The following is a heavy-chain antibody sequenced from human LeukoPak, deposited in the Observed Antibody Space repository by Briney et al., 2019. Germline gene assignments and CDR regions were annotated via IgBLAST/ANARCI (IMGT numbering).Heavy chain of an antibody. CDR1: GFTFDDYA. CDR2: ISWNSGSI. CDR3: AKDTSSGWYGSGMDV. D-gene: IGHD6-19*01. J-gene: IGHJ6*02. V-gene: IGHV3-9*01. Sequence: SGGSLRLSCAASGFTFDDYAMHWVRQAPGKGLEWVSGISWNSGSIGYADSVKGRFTISRDNAKNSLYLQMNSLRAEDTALYYCAKDTSSGWYGSGMDVWGQGTTVTVSS.